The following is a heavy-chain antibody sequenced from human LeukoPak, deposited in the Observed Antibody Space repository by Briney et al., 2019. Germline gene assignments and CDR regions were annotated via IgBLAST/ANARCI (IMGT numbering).Heavy chain of an antibody. Sequence: GGSLRLSCAASGFTFSNYAMSWVRQAPGKGLEWVSVIYSGGSTYYADSVKGRFTISRDNSKNTLYLQMNSLRPDDTAVYYCARSGRGSSTDYLDSWGQGTLVTVSS. CDR3: ARSGRGSSTDYLDS. D-gene: IGHD2-2*01. CDR1: GFTFSNYA. CDR2: IYSGGST. V-gene: IGHV3-53*05. J-gene: IGHJ4*02.